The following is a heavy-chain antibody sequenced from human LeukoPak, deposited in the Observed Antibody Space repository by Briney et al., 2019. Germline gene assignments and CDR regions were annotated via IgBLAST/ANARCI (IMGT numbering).Heavy chain of an antibody. CDR1: GGSISSNSYY. Sequence: SETLSLTCAVSGGSISSNSYYWGWIRQPPGKGLEWIGSIYYSGSTYYNPSLKSRVTISVDTSKNQFSLKLSSVTAADTAVYYCARLTKTRYSSGWDPEYYFDYWGQGTLVTVSS. J-gene: IGHJ4*02. CDR2: IYYSGST. V-gene: IGHV4-39*07. CDR3: ARLTKTRYSSGWDPEYYFDY. D-gene: IGHD6-19*01.